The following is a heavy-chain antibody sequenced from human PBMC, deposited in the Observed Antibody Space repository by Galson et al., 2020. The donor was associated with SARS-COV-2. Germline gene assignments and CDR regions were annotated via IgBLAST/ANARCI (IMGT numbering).Heavy chain of an antibody. CDR1: GFTFSNYG. J-gene: IGHJ3*01. CDR2: IWYDGSNK. V-gene: IGHV3-33*01. Sequence: TGGSLRLSCAASGFTFSNYGIQWVRQPPGKGLEWVASIWYDGSNKNYADPGKGRFTISRDNSKNTVYLQMNTLRAEDTAVYYCARVSGGITICAEVLHDAFDVWGQGTMVTVSP. D-gene: IGHD3-3*01. CDR3: ARVSGGITICAEVLHDAFDV.